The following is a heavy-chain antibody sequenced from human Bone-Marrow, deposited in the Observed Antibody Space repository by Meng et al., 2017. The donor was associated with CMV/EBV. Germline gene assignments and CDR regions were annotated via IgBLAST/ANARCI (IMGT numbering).Heavy chain of an antibody. CDR2: IYDNWST. J-gene: IGHJ4*02. CDR1: SGSVSSDNYY. Sequence: SETLSLTCTVSSGSVSSDNYYWSWIRQPPGKGLEWIAYIYDNWSTNSHPSLKSRVTISVDTSKNQFSLKLTSVTAADTAVYYCARGSPGEYYTDSRGYFYFDNWGQGTLGTVS. D-gene: IGHD3-22*01. V-gene: IGHV4-61*01. CDR3: ARGSPGEYYTDSRGYFYFDN.